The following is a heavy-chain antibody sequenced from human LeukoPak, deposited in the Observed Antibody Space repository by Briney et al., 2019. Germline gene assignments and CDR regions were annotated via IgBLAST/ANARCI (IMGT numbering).Heavy chain of an antibody. CDR2: INTNTGNP. V-gene: IGHV7-4-1*02. CDR1: GYTFTSYA. J-gene: IGHJ4*02. D-gene: IGHD3-9*01. CDR3: ARGNRLIRYFDWLLSSY. Sequence: ASVKVSCKASGYTFTSYAMNWVRQAPGQGLEWMGWINTNTGNPTYAQGFTGRFVFSLDTPVSTAYLQISSLKAEDTAVYYCARGNRLIRYFDWLLSSYWGQGTQVTVSS.